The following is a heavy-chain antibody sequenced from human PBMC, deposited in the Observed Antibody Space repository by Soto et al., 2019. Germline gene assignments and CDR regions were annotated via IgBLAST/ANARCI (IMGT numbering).Heavy chain of an antibody. CDR1: GFTLSNYW. Sequence: PGGSLRLSCTASGFTLSNYWMHWARQAPGKGLVWVSRINTDGSTTTYADSVKGRFTISRDNAKNTLYLQMNSLRDEDTAVYYCVRIRRGDGYTFGYWGQGTLVTVSS. V-gene: IGHV3-74*01. CDR3: VRIRRGDGYTFGY. D-gene: IGHD5-12*01. CDR2: INTDGSTT. J-gene: IGHJ4*02.